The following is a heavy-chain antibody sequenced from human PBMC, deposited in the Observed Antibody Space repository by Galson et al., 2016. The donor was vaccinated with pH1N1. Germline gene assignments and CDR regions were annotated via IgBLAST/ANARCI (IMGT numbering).Heavy chain of an antibody. CDR2: INPSGVST. Sequence: SVKVSCKASGYTFITYYIHWVRQAPGQGLEWLGIINPSGVSTTYAQKFQGRVTMTRDTSTSTVYMELSSLRSEDTAVYYCASRSSGQLHFDYWGQGTLVTVFS. CDR1: GYTFITYY. D-gene: IGHD3-22*01. CDR3: ASRSSGQLHFDY. J-gene: IGHJ4*02. V-gene: IGHV1-46*01.